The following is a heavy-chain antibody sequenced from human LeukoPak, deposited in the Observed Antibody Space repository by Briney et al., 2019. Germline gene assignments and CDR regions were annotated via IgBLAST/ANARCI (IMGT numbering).Heavy chain of an antibody. V-gene: IGHV3-30*18. CDR2: ISYDGSNK. CDR1: GFTFSSYG. D-gene: IGHD1-26*01. J-gene: IGHJ4*02. Sequence: PGGSLRLSCAASGFTFSSYGMHWVRQAPGKGLEWVAVISYDGSNKYYADSVKGRFTISRDNSKNTLYLQMNSLRAEDTAVYYCAKAPVGATLYYFDYWGQGTLVTVSS. CDR3: AKAPVGATLYYFDY.